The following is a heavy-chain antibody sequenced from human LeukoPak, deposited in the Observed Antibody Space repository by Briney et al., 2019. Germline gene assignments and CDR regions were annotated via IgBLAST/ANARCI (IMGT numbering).Heavy chain of an antibody. D-gene: IGHD3-10*01. J-gene: IGHJ6*03. CDR2: INHSGST. CDR3: ARLTKNDSGSFRFGKKKRGYMDV. Sequence: PSETLSLTCAVYGGSFSGYYWSWIRQPPGKGLEWIGEINHSGSTNYNPSLKSRVTISVDTSKNQFSLKLSSVTAADTAVYYCARLTKNDSGSFRFGKKKRGYMDVWGKGTTVPIS. V-gene: IGHV4-34*01. CDR1: GGSFSGYY.